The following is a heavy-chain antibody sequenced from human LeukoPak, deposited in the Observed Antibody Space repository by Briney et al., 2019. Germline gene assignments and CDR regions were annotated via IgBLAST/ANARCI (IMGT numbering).Heavy chain of an antibody. D-gene: IGHD2-8*01. V-gene: IGHV4-34*01. CDR3: AQNGQSRFSFDP. CDR2: GSDVGGT. CDR1: GASLNGHY. Sequence: ETLSLTCAVYGASLNGHYWSWIRQPPGKGLEWIGEGSDVGGTKYNPSLKSRVTISADTSKNQFSLKLGSVTAADTAVYYCAQNGQSRFSFDPWGQGTLVTVSS. J-gene: IGHJ5*02.